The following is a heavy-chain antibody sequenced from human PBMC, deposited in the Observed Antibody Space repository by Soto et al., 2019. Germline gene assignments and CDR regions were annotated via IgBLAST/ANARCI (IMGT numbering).Heavy chain of an antibody. D-gene: IGHD5-12*01. V-gene: IGHV3-21*01. Sequence: PGGSLRLSCAASGFTFSSYSMNWVRQAPGKGLEWVSSISSSSSYIYYADSVKGRFTISRDNAKNSLYLQMNSLRAEDTAVYYCAREAVEMATIWFDYWGQGTLVTVSS. CDR3: AREAVEMATIWFDY. CDR2: ISSSSSYI. J-gene: IGHJ4*02. CDR1: GFTFSSYS.